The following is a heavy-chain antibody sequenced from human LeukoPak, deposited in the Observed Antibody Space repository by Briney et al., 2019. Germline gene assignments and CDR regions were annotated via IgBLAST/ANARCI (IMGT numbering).Heavy chain of an antibody. V-gene: IGHV3-48*03. J-gene: IGHJ4*02. D-gene: IGHD6-19*01. CDR3: TTTDAVARSFDC. Sequence: PGGSLRLSCAASGFTFSSFEMNWVRQAPGKGLEWISYISSSGITMYYADSVKGRFTISRDNAKNSLYLQMNSLRAEDTAVYYCTTTDAVARSFDCWGQGTLVTVSS. CDR2: ISSSGITM. CDR1: GFTFSSFE.